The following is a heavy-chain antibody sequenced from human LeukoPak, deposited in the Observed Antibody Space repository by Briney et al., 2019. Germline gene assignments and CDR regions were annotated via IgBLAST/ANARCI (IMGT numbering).Heavy chain of an antibody. D-gene: IGHD2-2*01. Sequence: ASVKVSCKASGYTLSSFGLSWVRQAPGQGLEWVGWISAYNGNTNYAQKLQGRVTMTTDTSTSTAYMELRSLRSDDTAVYYCSRTEDIVIVPAASGAFDIWGQGTMVTVSS. V-gene: IGHV1-18*01. CDR1: GYTLSSFG. J-gene: IGHJ3*02. CDR2: ISAYNGNT. CDR3: SRTEDIVIVPAASGAFDI.